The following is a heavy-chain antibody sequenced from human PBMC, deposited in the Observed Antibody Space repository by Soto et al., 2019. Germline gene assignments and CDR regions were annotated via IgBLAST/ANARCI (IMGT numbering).Heavy chain of an antibody. CDR2: INQDGSER. V-gene: IGHV3-7*01. CDR1: GFTFSICW. Sequence: PGGSLRLSCAASGFTFSICWMSWVRQAPGKGLEWVANINQDGSERDYVDSVKGRFTISRDNAKNSLFLQMNSLRAEDTAVYYCARDAFWGQGTLVTVSS. J-gene: IGHJ4*02. CDR3: ARDAF.